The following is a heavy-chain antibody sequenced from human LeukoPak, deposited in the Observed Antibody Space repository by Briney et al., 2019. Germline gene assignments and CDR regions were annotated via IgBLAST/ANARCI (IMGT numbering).Heavy chain of an antibody. D-gene: IGHD5-18*01. Sequence: ASVKVSCKASGYTFTSYDINWVRQATGQGLEWMGWMNHNSGNTGYAQKFQGRVTMTRNTSISTAYMELSSLRSEDTAVYYCATWGYSYGYPYYYYMDVWGKGTTVTVSS. CDR1: GYTFTSYD. J-gene: IGHJ6*03. CDR2: MNHNSGNT. V-gene: IGHV1-8*01. CDR3: ATWGYSYGYPYYYYMDV.